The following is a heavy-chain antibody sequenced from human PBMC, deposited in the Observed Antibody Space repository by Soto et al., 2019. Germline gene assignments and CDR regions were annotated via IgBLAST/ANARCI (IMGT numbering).Heavy chain of an antibody. CDR3: AREGGVVVTAFAAFDI. Sequence: LRLSCAASGFTFSSYSMSWVRQAPGKGLEWVSSISSSSSYIYYADSVKGRFTISRDNAKNSLYLQMNSLRAEDTAVYYCAREGGVVVTAFAAFDIWGQGTMVTVSS. D-gene: IGHD2-21*02. J-gene: IGHJ3*02. V-gene: IGHV3-21*01. CDR2: ISSSSSYI. CDR1: GFTFSSYS.